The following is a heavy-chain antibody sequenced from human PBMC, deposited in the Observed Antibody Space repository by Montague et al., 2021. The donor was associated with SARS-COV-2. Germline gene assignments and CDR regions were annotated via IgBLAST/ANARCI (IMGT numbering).Heavy chain of an antibody. D-gene: IGHD5-24*01. Sequence: SETLSLTCTVSGGSISSYYWGWIRQPPGKGLEWVGYIYYSGSTNYNPTLKSRVTISVDTSKNQFSLKLSSVTAADTAVYYCARDQGRWLQPGVYFDYWGQGTLVTVSS. V-gene: IGHV4-59*01. J-gene: IGHJ4*02. CDR1: GGSISSYY. CDR3: ARDQGRWLQPGVYFDY. CDR2: IYYSGST.